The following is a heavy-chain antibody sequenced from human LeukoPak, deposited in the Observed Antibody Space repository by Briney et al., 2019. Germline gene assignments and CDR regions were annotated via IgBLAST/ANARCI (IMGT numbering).Heavy chain of an antibody. Sequence: PGGSVRLPCEASRFTFSTYAMHWVRQAPAKGLEWVVVISYDASKKYYADSVRERFTISRDNFKNTLYLQMASLRAEDKAVYYCAREITHSIWGQGTMVTVSS. CDR1: RFTFSTYA. CDR3: AREITHSI. J-gene: IGHJ3*02. CDR2: ISYDASKK. D-gene: IGHD2-21*01. V-gene: IGHV3-30*04.